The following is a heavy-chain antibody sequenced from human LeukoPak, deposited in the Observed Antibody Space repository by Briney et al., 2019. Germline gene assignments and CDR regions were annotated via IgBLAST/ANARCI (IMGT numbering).Heavy chain of an antibody. Sequence: SETLSLTCTVSGGSISSYYWSWIRQPPGKGLEWIGYIYTSGSTNCNPSLKSRVTISVDTSKNQFSLKLSSVTAADTAVYYCARHGSGDSSGYYYRNAFDIWGQGTTVSVSS. CDR1: GGSISSYY. D-gene: IGHD3-22*01. V-gene: IGHV4-4*09. J-gene: IGHJ3*02. CDR2: IYTSGST. CDR3: ARHGSGDSSGYYYRNAFDI.